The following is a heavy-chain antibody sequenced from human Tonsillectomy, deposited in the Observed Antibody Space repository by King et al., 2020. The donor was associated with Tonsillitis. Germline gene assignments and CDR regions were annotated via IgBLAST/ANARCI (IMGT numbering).Heavy chain of an antibody. V-gene: IGHV3-30*18. D-gene: IGHD3-16*01. CDR1: GFTFSNYG. CDR2: IAYDASHE. Sequence: VQLVESGGGVVQPGRSLRLSCAASGFTFSNYGMHWVRQAPGKGLEWVALIAYDASHENYADSVKGRFAISRDNSKNTLYLEMNSLRVEDGGVYYCAKDGIGLSDWYCDLWGRGTLVTVSS. CDR3: AKDGIGLSDWYCDL. J-gene: IGHJ2*01.